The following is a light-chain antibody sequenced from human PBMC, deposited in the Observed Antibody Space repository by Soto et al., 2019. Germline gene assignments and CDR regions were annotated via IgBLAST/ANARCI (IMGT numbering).Light chain of an antibody. CDR3: QQRSNWPIT. V-gene: IGKV3-11*01. J-gene: IGKJ3*01. CDR1: QSVSSY. CDR2: DAS. Sequence: IVLTQSPATLSLSPGERATLSCRASQSVSSYLAWYQQKPGQAPRLLIYDASNRATGIPARLSGSGSGTDFTLTISSLEPEDFAVYYGQQRSNWPITFGPGTKVDIK.